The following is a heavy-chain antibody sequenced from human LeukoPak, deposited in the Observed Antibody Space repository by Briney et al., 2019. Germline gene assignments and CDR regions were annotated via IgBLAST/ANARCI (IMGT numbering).Heavy chain of an antibody. J-gene: IGHJ4*02. D-gene: IGHD5-24*01. V-gene: IGHV5-51*01. CDR1: GYSFTSYW. Sequence: GESLQISCKGSGYSFTSYWIGWVRQMPGKGLEYKGIIHPGDSDTRYSPSFQGQVTISVDRSSSTAYLQWSRLKASDTAMYYCATHPGGLQSGFDNWGQGTLVTVSS. CDR2: IHPGDSDT. CDR3: ATHPGGLQSGFDN.